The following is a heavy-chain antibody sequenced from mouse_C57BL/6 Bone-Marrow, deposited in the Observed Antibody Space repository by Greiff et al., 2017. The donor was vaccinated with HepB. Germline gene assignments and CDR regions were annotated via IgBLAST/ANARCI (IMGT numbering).Heavy chain of an antibody. V-gene: IGHV1-81*01. Sequence: VKLVESGAELARPGASVKLSCKASGYTFTSYGISWVKQRTGQGLEWIGEIYPRSGNTYYNEKFKGKATLTADKSSSTAYMELRSLTSEDSAVYFCARDHYYGSSYDYAMDYWGQGTSVTVSS. CDR1: GYTFTSYG. J-gene: IGHJ4*01. D-gene: IGHD1-1*01. CDR2: IYPRSGNT. CDR3: ARDHYYGSSYDYAMDY.